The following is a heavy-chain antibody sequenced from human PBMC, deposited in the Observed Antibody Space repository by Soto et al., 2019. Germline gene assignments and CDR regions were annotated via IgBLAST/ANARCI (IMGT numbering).Heavy chain of an antibody. V-gene: IGHV1-69*12. D-gene: IGHD3-9*01. Sequence: QVQLVQSGAEVKKPGSSVKVSCKASGGTFSSYAISWVRQAPGQGLEWMGGIIPIFGTANYAQKFQGRVTITADESTSTSYIELSSLRSEDTAVYYCATNYDILTGYSSTYFDYWGQGTLVTVSS. CDR1: GGTFSSYA. J-gene: IGHJ4*02. CDR2: IIPIFGTA. CDR3: ATNYDILTGYSSTYFDY.